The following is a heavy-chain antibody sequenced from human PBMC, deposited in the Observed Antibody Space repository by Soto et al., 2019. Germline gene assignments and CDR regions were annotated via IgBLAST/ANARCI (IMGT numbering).Heavy chain of an antibody. J-gene: IGHJ4*02. D-gene: IGHD3-10*01. CDR1: GFTFSSYG. Sequence: QVQLVESGGGVVQPGRSLRLSCAASGFTFSSYGMHWVRQAPGKGLEWVAVIWYDGSNKYYADSVKGRFTISRDNSKNTLYLQMNSLRAEDTAVYYCARDLGYGSGSLDYWGQGTLVTVSS. V-gene: IGHV3-33*01. CDR2: IWYDGSNK. CDR3: ARDLGYGSGSLDY.